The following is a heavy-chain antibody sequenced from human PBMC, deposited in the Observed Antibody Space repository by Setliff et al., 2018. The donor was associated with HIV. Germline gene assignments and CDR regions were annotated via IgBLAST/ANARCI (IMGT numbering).Heavy chain of an antibody. J-gene: IGHJ4*02. CDR1: GGFISTGGYS. Sequence: SETLSLTCTVSGGFISTGGYSWSWIRQPPGKGLEWIGYIYHSGSTNYNPSLKSRVTISVDTSKNQFSLKLSSVTAADTAVYFCARGRGSSSSWPIDYWGQGTLVTVSS. V-gene: IGHV4-30-2*01. D-gene: IGHD6-13*01. CDR3: ARGRGSSSSWPIDY. CDR2: IYHSGST.